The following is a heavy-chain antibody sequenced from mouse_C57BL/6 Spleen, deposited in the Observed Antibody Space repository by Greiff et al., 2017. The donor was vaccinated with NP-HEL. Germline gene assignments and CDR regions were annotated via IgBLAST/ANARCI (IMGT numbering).Heavy chain of an antibody. CDR1: GYTFTSYW. Sequence: QVQLQQPGAELVMPGASVKLSCKASGYTFTSYWMHWVKQRPGQGLEWIGEIDPSDSYTNYNQKFKGKSTLTVDKSSSTAYMQLSSLTSEDSAVYYCARATAQATVYFDYWGQGTTLTVSS. CDR3: ARATAQATVYFDY. J-gene: IGHJ2*01. CDR2: IDPSDSYT. V-gene: IGHV1-69*01. D-gene: IGHD3-2*02.